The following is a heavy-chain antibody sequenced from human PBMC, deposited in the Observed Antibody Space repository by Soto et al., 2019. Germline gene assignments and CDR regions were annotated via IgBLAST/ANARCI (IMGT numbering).Heavy chain of an antibody. Sequence: QVQLQESGPGLVKPSETLSLTCTVSGCSISGGVHSLSWIRQPPGKGLEWIGHIFDSGRTYYNPSLKSRLNISVDTSTNQFSLRLSSVTAADKAVYYCAREIMPLTNDWYFDLWGRGTLVTVSS. D-gene: IGHD2-8*01. J-gene: IGHJ2*01. CDR1: GCSISGGVHS. CDR3: AREIMPLTNDWYFDL. CDR2: IFDSGRT. V-gene: IGHV4-30-4*01.